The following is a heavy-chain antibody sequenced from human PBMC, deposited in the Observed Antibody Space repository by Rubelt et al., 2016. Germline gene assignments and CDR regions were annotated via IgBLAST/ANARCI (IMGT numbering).Heavy chain of an antibody. CDR1: GFTFSSYA. J-gene: IGHJ4*02. D-gene: IGHD3-3*01. Sequence: GGGLVQPGGSLRLSCAASGFTFSSYAMSWVRQAPGKGLEWVSAISGSGGSTYYADSVKGRFTISRDNSKNTLYLQRNSLRAEDTAVYYCALRIPDFWSGYYDYWGQGTLVTVSS. CDR2: ISGSGGST. V-gene: IGHV3-23*01. CDR3: ALRIPDFWSGYYDY.